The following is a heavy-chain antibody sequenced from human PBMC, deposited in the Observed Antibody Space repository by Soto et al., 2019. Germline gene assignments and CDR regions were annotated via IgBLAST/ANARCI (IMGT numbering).Heavy chain of an antibody. CDR2: FSGGRDTT. J-gene: IGHJ4*02. D-gene: IGHD2-21*01. V-gene: IGHV3-23*01. CDR3: AKATSATCTGSICYSVDY. CDR1: GFTFSSYA. Sequence: VQLLESGGGLVQPGGSLRLSCVASGFTFSSYAMRWVRQAPGQRLEWVATFSGGRDTTWHADSVKGRFTVSRNSSKNTLSLQMNSLRPEDTALYYCAKATSATCTGSICYSVDYWGQGTLVTVSS.